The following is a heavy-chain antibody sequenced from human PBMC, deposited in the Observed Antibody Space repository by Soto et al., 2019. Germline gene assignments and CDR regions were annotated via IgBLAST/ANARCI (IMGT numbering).Heavy chain of an antibody. Sequence: QVQLVESGGGVVQPGRSLRLSCAASGFTFSSYGMHWVRQSPGKGLEWVAVIAYDGSNKDYADSVKGRFTISRDNSKNTLYLQMNSLRAEDTAVYYCAKIYGEDDYWGQGTLVTVSS. V-gene: IGHV3-30*18. J-gene: IGHJ4*02. CDR3: AKIYGEDDY. D-gene: IGHD4-17*01. CDR1: GFTFSSYG. CDR2: IAYDGSNK.